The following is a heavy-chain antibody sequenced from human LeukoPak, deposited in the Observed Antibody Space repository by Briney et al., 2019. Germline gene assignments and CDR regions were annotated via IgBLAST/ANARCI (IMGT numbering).Heavy chain of an antibody. CDR2: INHSGST. V-gene: IGHV4-34*01. CDR1: GGSFSGYY. J-gene: IGHJ4*02. D-gene: IGHD1-20*01. CDR3: ARYNWNYLDY. Sequence: SETLSLTCAVYGGSFSGYYWSWIRQPPGKGLEWIGEINHSGSTNYNPSLKSRVTISVDTSKNQFSLKLSSVTAADTAVYYCARYNWNYLDYWDQGTLVTVSS.